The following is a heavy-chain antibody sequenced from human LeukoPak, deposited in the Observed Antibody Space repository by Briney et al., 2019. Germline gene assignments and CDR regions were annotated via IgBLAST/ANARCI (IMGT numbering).Heavy chain of an antibody. D-gene: IGHD3-10*01. CDR1: GFTLSRYW. CDR2: IKHDGSEK. J-gene: IGHJ4*02. Sequence: TGGSLRLSCAASGFTLSRYWMSWVRQAPGKGLEWLANIKHDGSEKYYVDSVKGRFTISRDNAKNSLYLQMNSLRGEDTAVYYCARDRDYYNYFEYWGQGTLVTVSS. CDR3: ARDRDYYNYFEY. V-gene: IGHV3-7*04.